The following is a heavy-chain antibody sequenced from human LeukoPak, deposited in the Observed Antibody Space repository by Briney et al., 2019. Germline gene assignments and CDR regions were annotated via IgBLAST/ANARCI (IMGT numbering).Heavy chain of an antibody. J-gene: IGHJ4*02. D-gene: IGHD6-13*01. CDR3: ATDAYSGPGY. CDR2: ITSGGTI. CDR1: GFTFSDYY. Sequence: GGSLRLSCAASGFTFSDYYMSWIRQAPGKGLEWVSYITSGGTIYYADFVKGRFTISRDNAKNSLYLQMNSLRAEDTAVYYCATDAYSGPGYWGQGTLVTVSS. V-gene: IGHV3-11*01.